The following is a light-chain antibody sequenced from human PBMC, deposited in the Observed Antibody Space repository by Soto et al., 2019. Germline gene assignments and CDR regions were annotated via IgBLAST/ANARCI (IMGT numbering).Light chain of an antibody. CDR2: EVT. Sequence: QSALTQPPSASGSPGQSVTISCTGTSSDVGGYNYVSWYQQYPGKAPKLMIYEVTKRPSGVPDRFSGSRSGNTAYLTVSGIQTEDEADYYCSSYAGTNNVFGTGTKLTVL. CDR1: SSDVGGYNY. CDR3: SSYAGTNNV. J-gene: IGLJ1*01. V-gene: IGLV2-8*01.